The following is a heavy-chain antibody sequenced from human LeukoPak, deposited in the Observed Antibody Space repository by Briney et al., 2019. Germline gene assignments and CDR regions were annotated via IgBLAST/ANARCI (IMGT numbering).Heavy chain of an antibody. V-gene: IGHV4-34*01. D-gene: IGHD2-2*01. Sequence: SETLSLTCAVYGGSFSGYYWSWIRQPPGKGLEWIGEINHSGSTNYNPSLKSRVTISVDTSKNQFSLKLSSVTAADTAVYYCARAFKEYQPLSSYYYYGMDVWGQGTTVTVSS. J-gene: IGHJ6*02. CDR3: ARAFKEYQPLSSYYYYGMDV. CDR1: GGSFSGYY. CDR2: INHSGST.